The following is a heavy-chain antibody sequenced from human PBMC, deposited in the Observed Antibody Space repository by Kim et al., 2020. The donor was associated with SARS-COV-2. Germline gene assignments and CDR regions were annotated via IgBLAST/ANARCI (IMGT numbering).Heavy chain of an antibody. CDR2: INHSGST. J-gene: IGHJ6*01. Sequence: SETLSLTCAVYGGSFSGYYWSWIRQPPGKGLEWIGEINHSGSTNYNPSLKSRVTISVDTSKNQFSLKLSSVTAADTAVYYCARGRGGTTVVILGLGYYC. D-gene: IGHD4-17*01. V-gene: IGHV4-34*01. CDR3: ARGRGGTTVVILGLGYYC. CDR1: GGSFSGYY.